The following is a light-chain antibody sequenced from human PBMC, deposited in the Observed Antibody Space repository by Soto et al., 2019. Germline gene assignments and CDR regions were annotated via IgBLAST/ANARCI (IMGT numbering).Light chain of an antibody. CDR1: QSVGSY. Sequence: EFVLTQSPATLSLSPGERATLSCRASQSVGSYLVCYQHKPGQAPRLLIYDASNRATGIPARFSGSGSGTDFTLTISRLEPEDFAVYFFQQRSDWPITFGQGTRLDMK. CDR3: QQRSDWPIT. V-gene: IGKV3-11*01. CDR2: DAS. J-gene: IGKJ5*01.